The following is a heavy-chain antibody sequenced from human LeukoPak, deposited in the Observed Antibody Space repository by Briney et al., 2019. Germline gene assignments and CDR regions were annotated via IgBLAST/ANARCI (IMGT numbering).Heavy chain of an antibody. CDR1: GYTFTSYY. CDR2: INPNSGGT. J-gene: IGHJ4*02. CDR3: ARAAYYYDGSGYYLGD. V-gene: IGHV1-2*06. Sequence: GASVKVSCKTSGYTFTSYYIHWVRQAPGQGLEWMGRINPNSGGTNYAQKLQARVTMTRDTSISTAYMELSRLRSDDTALYYCARAAYYYDGSGYYLGDWGQGTLVTVSS. D-gene: IGHD3-22*01.